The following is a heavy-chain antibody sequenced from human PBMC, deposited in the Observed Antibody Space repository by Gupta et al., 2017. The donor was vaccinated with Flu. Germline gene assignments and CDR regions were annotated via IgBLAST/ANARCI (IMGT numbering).Heavy chain of an antibody. Sequence: QVQLVQSGAEVKKPGSSLKVSCKASGGTFRTYTITWVRQAPGQGLEWMGRIIPINGNTGQSQKFQGRRTITADTSTGTAYMELSGPRSDDTAVYDCAGGAVTDLTFALDVWGQGTTVIVSS. CDR1: GGTFRTYT. CDR3: AGGAVTDLTFALDV. CDR2: IIPINGNT. J-gene: IGHJ6*02. V-gene: IGHV1-69*08. D-gene: IGHD4-4*01.